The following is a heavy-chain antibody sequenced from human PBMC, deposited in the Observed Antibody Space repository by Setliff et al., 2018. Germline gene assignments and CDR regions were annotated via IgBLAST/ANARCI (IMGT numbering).Heavy chain of an antibody. V-gene: IGHV3-73*01. CDR3: ILLGSSADAFDI. CDR2: IRSKADNYAT. D-gene: IGHD6-19*01. J-gene: IGHJ3*02. Sequence: GGSLRLSCAASGFTFSGYSMNWVRQAPGKGLEWVGRIRSKADNYATAYAASVRGRFTISRDDSKNTAYLQMNSLKTEDTAVYYCILLGSSADAFDIWGQGTMVTVSS. CDR1: GFTFSGYS.